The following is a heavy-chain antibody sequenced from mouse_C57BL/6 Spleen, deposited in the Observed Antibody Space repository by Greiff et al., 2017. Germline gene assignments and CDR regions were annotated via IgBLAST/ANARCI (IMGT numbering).Heavy chain of an antibody. Sequence: VQLKQSGPVLVKPGASVKMSCKASGYTFTDYYMNWVKQSHGKSLEWIGVINPYNGGTSYNQKFKGKATLTVYKSSSTAYMELNSLTSEDSAVYYCARGYASAMDYWGQGTSVTVSS. V-gene: IGHV1-19*01. D-gene: IGHD2-2*01. CDR3: ARGYASAMDY. CDR2: INPYNGGT. J-gene: IGHJ4*01. CDR1: GYTFTDYY.